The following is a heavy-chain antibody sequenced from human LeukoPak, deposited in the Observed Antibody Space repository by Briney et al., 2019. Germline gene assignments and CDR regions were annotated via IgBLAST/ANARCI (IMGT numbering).Heavy chain of an antibody. CDR1: GYTFTGYY. V-gene: IGHV1-2*02. J-gene: IGHJ4*02. CDR3: ARGGYGYSSSFDY. D-gene: IGHD6-13*01. CDR2: INPNSGGT. Sequence: GASVKVSCKASGYTFTGYYMHWVRQAPGQGLEWMGWINPNSGGTNYAQKFQGRVTMTRDTSVSTAYMELSRLRSDDTAVYYCARGGYGYSSSFDYWGQGTLVTVSS.